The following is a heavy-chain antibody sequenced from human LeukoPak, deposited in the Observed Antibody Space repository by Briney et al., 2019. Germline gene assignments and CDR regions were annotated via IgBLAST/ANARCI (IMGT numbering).Heavy chain of an antibody. D-gene: IGHD3-10*01. CDR3: ARDSHSYYYGSGSYYMDV. CDR2: IYTSGST. J-gene: IGHJ6*03. CDR1: GGSISSYY. V-gene: IGHV4-4*07. Sequence: PSETLSLTCTVSGGSISSYYWSWIRQPAGKGLEWIGRIYTSGSTNYNPSLKSRVTMSVDTSKNQFSLKLSSVTAADTAVYYCARDSHSYYYGSGSYYMDVWGKGTTVTISS.